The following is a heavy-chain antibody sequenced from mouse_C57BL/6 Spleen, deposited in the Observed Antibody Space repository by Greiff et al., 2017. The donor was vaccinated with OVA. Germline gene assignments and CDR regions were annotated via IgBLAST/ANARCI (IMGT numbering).Heavy chain of an antibody. CDR2: IDPETGGT. V-gene: IGHV1-15*01. CDR3: TRSNWDGGPYYMDY. CDR1: GYTFTDYE. J-gene: IGHJ2*01. D-gene: IGHD4-1*01. Sequence: QVHVKQSGAELVRPGASVTLSCKASGYTFTDYEMHWVKQTPVHGLEWIGAIDPETGGTDYNQKFKGKAILTADKSTSTAYMELRSLKSEDSAVYYCTRSNWDGGPYYMDYGGQGTTLTVSS.